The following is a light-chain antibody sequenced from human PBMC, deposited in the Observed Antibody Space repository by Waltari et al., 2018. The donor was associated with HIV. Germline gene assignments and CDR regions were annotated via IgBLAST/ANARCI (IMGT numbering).Light chain of an antibody. J-gene: IGLJ3*02. Sequence: SVLTQPPSVSGPPGQRVPISCPGASSTIGRNTVNCFQRPPGTTPNPLIYTDHQLPSWVPDRCSAANTCTSSALAISGLQPDEEADYYCSAWYDSLNGLCVFGGGTKLTVL. V-gene: IGLV1-44*01. CDR1: SSTIGRNT. CDR3: SAWYDSLNGLCV. CDR2: TDH.